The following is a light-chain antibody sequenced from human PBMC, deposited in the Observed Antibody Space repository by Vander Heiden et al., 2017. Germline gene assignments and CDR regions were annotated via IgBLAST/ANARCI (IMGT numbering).Light chain of an antibody. CDR1: QDIRTN. J-gene: IGKJ1*01. CDR3: LQDNNYPRT. CDR2: AAS. Sequence: AIQMTQSPSSLSASIGDRVPLSCRASQDIRTNLGWYQQKPGQVPKRLIYAASTLQSGVPSRFSGSGSGTDFTLTISSLQPEDFATYYCLQDNNYPRTFGQGTKVEVK. V-gene: IGKV1-6*02.